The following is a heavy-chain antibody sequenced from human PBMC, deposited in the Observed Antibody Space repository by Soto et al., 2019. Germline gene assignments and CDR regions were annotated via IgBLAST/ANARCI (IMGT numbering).Heavy chain of an antibody. CDR3: ARHPPYGPLDY. D-gene: IGHD4-17*01. CDR2: IYYSGST. V-gene: IGHV4-39*01. Sequence: QLQLQESGPGLVKPSETLSLTCTVSGDSGGFISSSSYHWGWIRQPPGKGLEWIGNIYYSGSTYYNPSLKTRVTLSGETSKNQSSLRLTSVTAADMAVYYCARHPPYGPLDYWGQGTLVTVSS. J-gene: IGHJ4*02. CDR1: GDSGGFISSSSYH.